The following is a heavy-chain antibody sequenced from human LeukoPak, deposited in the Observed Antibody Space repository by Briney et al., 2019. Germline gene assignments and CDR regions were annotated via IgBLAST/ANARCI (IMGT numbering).Heavy chain of an antibody. D-gene: IGHD3-22*01. CDR3: AKEGYDSSGYSGYYGMDV. V-gene: IGHV3-30*18. CDR2: ISYEGSNK. Sequence: PGGSLRLSCAASGFTLSSYGMHWVRQAPGKGLEWVAVISYEGSNKYSADTVKGRFTISRDNSKNTLYLQMNSLRAEDTAVYYCAKEGYDSSGYSGYYGMDVWGQGTTVTVSS. CDR1: GFTLSSYG. J-gene: IGHJ6*02.